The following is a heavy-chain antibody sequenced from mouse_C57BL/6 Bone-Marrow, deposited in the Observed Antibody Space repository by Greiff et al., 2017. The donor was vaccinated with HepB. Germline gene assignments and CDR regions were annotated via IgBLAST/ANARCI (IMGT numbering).Heavy chain of an antibody. D-gene: IGHD1-1*01. V-gene: IGHV1-59*01. Sequence: QVQLQQPGAELVRPGPSVKLSCKASGYTFTSYWMHWVKQRPGQGLEWIGVIDPSDSYTNYNQKFKGKATLTVDTSSSTAYMQHRSLTSEDSAVYYCARRPLLLRSYAMDYWGQGTSVTVSS. CDR2: IDPSDSYT. CDR3: ARRPLLLRSYAMDY. J-gene: IGHJ4*01. CDR1: GYTFTSYW.